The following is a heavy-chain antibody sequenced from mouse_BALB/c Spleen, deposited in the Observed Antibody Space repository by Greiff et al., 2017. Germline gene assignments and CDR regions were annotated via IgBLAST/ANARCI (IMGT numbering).Heavy chain of an antibody. CDR2: IRNKANGYTT. V-gene: IGHV7-3*02. D-gene: IGHD1-2*01. Sequence: EVKLVESGGGLVQPGGSLRLSCATSGFTFTDYYMSWVRQPPGKALEWLGFIRNKANGYTTEYSASVKGRFTISRDNSQSILYLQMNTLRAEDSATYYCARNYGYDGAMDYWGQGTSVTVSS. CDR3: ARNYGYDGAMDY. CDR1: GFTFTDYY. J-gene: IGHJ4*01.